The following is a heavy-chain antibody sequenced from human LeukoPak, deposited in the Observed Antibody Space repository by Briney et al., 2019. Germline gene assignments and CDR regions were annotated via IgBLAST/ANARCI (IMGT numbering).Heavy chain of an antibody. CDR2: ISYDGSNK. J-gene: IGHJ5*02. Sequence: GGSLRLSCAASGFTFSSYGMHWVRQAPGKGLEWVAVISYDGSNKYYADSVKGRFTISRDNSKNTLYLQMNSLRAEDTAVYYCAKIPLKARLVAPAASEFDPWGQGALVTVSS. V-gene: IGHV3-30*18. CDR1: GFTFSSYG. CDR3: AKIPLKARLVAPAASEFDP. D-gene: IGHD2-2*01.